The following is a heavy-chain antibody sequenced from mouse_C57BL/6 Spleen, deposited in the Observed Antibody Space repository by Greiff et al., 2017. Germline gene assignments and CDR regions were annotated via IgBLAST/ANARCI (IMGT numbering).Heavy chain of an antibody. CDR1: GYTFTSYG. V-gene: IGHV1-81*01. J-gene: IGHJ2*01. CDR2: IYPCNGNT. CDR3: ARFITTVVGYYFDY. D-gene: IGHD1-1*01. Sequence: QVQLKESGAELARPGASVKLSCKASGYTFTSYGISWVKQRTGQGLEWIGEIYPCNGNTYYNEKFKGKATLTADKSSSTAYMELRSLTSEDSAVYFCARFITTVVGYYFDYWGQGTTLTVSS.